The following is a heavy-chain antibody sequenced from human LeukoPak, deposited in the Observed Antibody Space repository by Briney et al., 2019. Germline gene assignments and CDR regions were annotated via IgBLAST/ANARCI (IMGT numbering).Heavy chain of an antibody. J-gene: IGHJ4*02. D-gene: IGHD3-3*01. CDR1: GGSISSYY. V-gene: IGHV4-59*01. CDR2: IYYSGST. Sequence: SETLSLTCTVSGGSISSYYWSWIRQPPGKGLEWIGYIYYSGSTNYNPSLKSRVTISVDTSKNQFSLKLSSVTAADTAVYYCARVYYTIFGVVIKDYWGQGTLVTVSS. CDR3: ARVYYTIFGVVIKDY.